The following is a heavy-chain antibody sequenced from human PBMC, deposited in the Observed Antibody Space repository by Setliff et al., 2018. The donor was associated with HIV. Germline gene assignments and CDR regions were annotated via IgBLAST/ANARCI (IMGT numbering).Heavy chain of an antibody. J-gene: IGHJ5*02. V-gene: IGHV4-39*01. D-gene: IGHD3-22*01. CDR2: IYYSGST. CDR3: ASRVYYYDSSGYLREEGFDP. CDR1: GGSISNSRYY. Sequence: PSETLSLTCTVSGGSISNSRYYWSWIRQPPGKGLEWIGSIYYSGSTYYNPSLKSRVTISVDTSKNQFSLKRSSVTAADAAVYYCASRVYYYDSSGYLREEGFDPWGQGTPVTVSS.